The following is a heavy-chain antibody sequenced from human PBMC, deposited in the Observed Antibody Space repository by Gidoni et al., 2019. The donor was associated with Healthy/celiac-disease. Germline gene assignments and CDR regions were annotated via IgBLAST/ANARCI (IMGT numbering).Heavy chain of an antibody. CDR3: AKDRVYYGIVGATPLGM. D-gene: IGHD1-26*01. V-gene: IGHV3-23*04. CDR2: ISGSGGST. CDR1: GFTSSSHA. Sequence: VQLVHSGGGLVQPGGSLRRSCAASGFTSSSHAMRWVRQAPGQGLEWVSAISGSGGSTYYADSVKGRFTISRDNSKNTLYLQMNSLRAEDTAVYYCAKDRVYYGIVGATPLGMWGQGTLVTVSS. J-gene: IGHJ4*02.